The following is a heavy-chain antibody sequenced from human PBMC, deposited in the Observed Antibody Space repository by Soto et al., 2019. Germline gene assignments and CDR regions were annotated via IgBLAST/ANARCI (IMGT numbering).Heavy chain of an antibody. CDR2: IXYSGRX. Sequence: LRLSCAGSGFTFSSYGMHWVRQAPGXGLEWIGSIXYSGRXYYNQSLKSRVXISVDTSXXQFSLMLSYVTADYTAVYYCARHAVHSSGFTDYWGKGTLVTVYS. D-gene: IGHD6-19*01. CDR1: GFTFSSYG. J-gene: IGHJ4*02. V-gene: IGHV4-39*01. CDR3: ARHAVHSSGFTDY.